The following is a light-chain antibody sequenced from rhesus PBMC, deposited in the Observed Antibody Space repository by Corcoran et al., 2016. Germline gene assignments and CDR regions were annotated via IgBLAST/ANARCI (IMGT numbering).Light chain of an antibody. J-gene: IGLJ1*01. CDR2: EVS. CDR3: TSSTGVNTFI. CDR1: SSDIGGYDY. Sequence: QAALPPPRSVSGSPGQSVTISSTGTSSDIGGYDYVSWYQQHPGAPPKLMIYEVSKRPSGVSDRFSGSKSGNTASLTISGLQAEDEADYYCTSSTGVNTFIFGAGTRLTVL. V-gene: IGLV2-32*02.